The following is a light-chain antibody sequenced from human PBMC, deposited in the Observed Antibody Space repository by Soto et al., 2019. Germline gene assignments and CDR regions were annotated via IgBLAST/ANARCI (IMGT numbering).Light chain of an antibody. Sequence: IVLTQSAGTLSLSPGERATLSCRASETIRGLLAWYQQRPGQPPRLLIYGASKRATGIPDRFSGSGSGTEFTLTISSVQSEDFAVYYCQQYNNWPLWTFGQGTKLDIK. CDR1: ETIRGL. J-gene: IGKJ1*01. CDR3: QQYNNWPLWT. CDR2: GAS. V-gene: IGKV3D-15*01.